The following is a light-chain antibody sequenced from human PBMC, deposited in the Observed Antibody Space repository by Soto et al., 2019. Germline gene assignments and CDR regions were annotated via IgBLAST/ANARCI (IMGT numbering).Light chain of an antibody. Sequence: EIVLTQSPVTLSLSPGERATLSCRASQSVGSSLAWYQQKPGQAPRLFIYDASNRATGTPARFSGSGSGTDFTLTISSLEPEDFAVYYCQLRSNTLTFGGGTKVEIK. CDR3: QLRSNTLT. CDR2: DAS. J-gene: IGKJ4*01. V-gene: IGKV3-11*01. CDR1: QSVGSS.